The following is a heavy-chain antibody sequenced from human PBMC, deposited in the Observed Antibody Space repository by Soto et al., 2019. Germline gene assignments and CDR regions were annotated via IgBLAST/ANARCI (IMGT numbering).Heavy chain of an antibody. V-gene: IGHV3-23*01. CDR3: AKDRIASSGPGFFDY. J-gene: IGHJ4*02. CDR2: ISGSGDIT. Sequence: EVQLLESGGGWVQPGGSLRLSCAASGFTFSSYAMGWVRQAPGKGLEWVSGISGSGDITYYPDSVKGRFTISRDNSKNTLYLQMNSLRAEDTAVYYCAKDRIASSGPGFFDYWGQGTLVTVSS. D-gene: IGHD6-13*01. CDR1: GFTFSSYA.